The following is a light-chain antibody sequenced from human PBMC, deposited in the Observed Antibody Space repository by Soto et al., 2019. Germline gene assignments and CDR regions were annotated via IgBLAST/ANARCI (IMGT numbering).Light chain of an antibody. Sequence: ENVLTQSPGTLSLSPGERATLSCRASQTVSGSYVAWYQQKPGQTPRLLIYGASSRATGIPDRFSGSGSGTDFTLTISSLEPEDFAVYYCQQRSNWPPITFGQGTRLETK. J-gene: IGKJ5*01. CDR3: QQRSNWPPIT. V-gene: IGKV3D-20*02. CDR2: GAS. CDR1: QTVSGSY.